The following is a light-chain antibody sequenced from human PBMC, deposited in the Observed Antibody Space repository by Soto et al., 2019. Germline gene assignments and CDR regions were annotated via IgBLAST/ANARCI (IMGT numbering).Light chain of an antibody. CDR2: GAS. Sequence: DIQMTQAPSSLSASVEDRVTITVRASQSISNYLNWYQQKPGRAPKLLIYGASSLQSGVPSRFSGSGSGTDFTLTISSLRPEDFAIYYCQESYSVSLIFGGGTKVDIK. CDR1: QSISNY. V-gene: IGKV1-39*01. J-gene: IGKJ4*01. CDR3: QESYSVSLI.